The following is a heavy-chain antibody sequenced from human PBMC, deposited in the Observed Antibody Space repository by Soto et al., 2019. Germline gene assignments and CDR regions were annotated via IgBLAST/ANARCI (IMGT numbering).Heavy chain of an antibody. D-gene: IGHD5-18*01. V-gene: IGHV3-21*01. CDR1: GFTFSSYS. CDR2: ISSSSSYI. CDR3: ATQPTANAFDI. Sequence: GGSLRLSCAASGFTFSSYSMNWVRQAPGKGLEWVSSISSSSSYIYYADSVKGRFTISRDNAKNSLYLQMNSLRAEDTAVYYCATQPTANAFDIWGQGTMVTVSS. J-gene: IGHJ3*02.